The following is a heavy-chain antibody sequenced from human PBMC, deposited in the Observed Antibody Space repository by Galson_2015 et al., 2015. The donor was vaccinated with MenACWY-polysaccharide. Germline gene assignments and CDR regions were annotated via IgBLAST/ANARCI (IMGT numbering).Heavy chain of an antibody. V-gene: IGHV3-7*01. J-gene: IGHJ1*01. Sequence: SLRLSCAASGFTFTHYWMNWVRQAPGKGLEWVANIKQDGSQKYYVDSVKGRFTISRDNAKKSLYLQMNSLRAEDTAMYYCARDSSSSSRTGAEYFQNWGQGTTVTVSS. CDR3: ARDSSSSSRTGAEYFQN. CDR1: GFTFTHYW. D-gene: IGHD6-13*01. CDR2: IKQDGSQK.